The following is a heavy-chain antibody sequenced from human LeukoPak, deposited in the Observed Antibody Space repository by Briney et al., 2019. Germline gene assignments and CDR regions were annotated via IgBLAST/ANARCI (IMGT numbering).Heavy chain of an antibody. CDR3: ARGLAARPHFDY. J-gene: IGHJ4*02. CDR2: ISAHNGDT. Sequence: ASVKVSCKASGYSFTTYGISWVRQAPGQGLEWMGWISAHNGDTNYAQKLQGRVTMTTDTSTSTAYMELRSLRSDDTAVYYCARGLAARPHFDYWGQGTLVTVSS. V-gene: IGHV1-18*01. D-gene: IGHD6-6*01. CDR1: GYSFTTYG.